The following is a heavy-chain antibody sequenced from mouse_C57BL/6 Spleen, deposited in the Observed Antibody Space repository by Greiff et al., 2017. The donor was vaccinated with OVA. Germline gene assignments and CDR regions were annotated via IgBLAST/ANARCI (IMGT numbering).Heavy chain of an antibody. CDR2: IDPETGGT. Sequence: VQLQQSGAELVRPGASVTLSCKASGYTFTDYEMHWVKQTPVHGLEWIGAIDPETGGTAYNQKFKGKAILTADKSSSTAYMELRSLTSEDSAVYYCTRDYYGSSPWYCDVWGTVTTVTVSS. D-gene: IGHD1-1*01. J-gene: IGHJ1*03. CDR3: TRDYYGSSPWYCDV. V-gene: IGHV1-15*01. CDR1: GYTFTDYE.